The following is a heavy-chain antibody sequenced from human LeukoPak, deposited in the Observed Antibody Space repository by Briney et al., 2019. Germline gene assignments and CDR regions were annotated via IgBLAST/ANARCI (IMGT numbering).Heavy chain of an antibody. CDR3: AREGGYCSSTSCYFDY. CDR1: GYSFIDYY. J-gene: IGHJ4*02. CDR2: INPNSGGT. D-gene: IGHD2-2*01. V-gene: IGHV1-2*02. Sequence: ASVKVSCKTSGYSFIDYYMHWVRQAPGQGLEWMGWINPNSGGTNYAQKFQGRVTMTRDTSISTAYMELSRLRSDDTAVYYCAREGGYCSSTSCYFDYWGQGTLVTVSS.